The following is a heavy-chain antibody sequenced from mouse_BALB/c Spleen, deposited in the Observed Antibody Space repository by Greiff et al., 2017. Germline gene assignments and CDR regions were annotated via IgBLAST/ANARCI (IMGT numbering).Heavy chain of an antibody. D-gene: IGHD2-14*01. V-gene: IGHV8-12*01. CDR3: ARRRDYRYAMDY. CDR2: IYWDDDK. Sequence: QVTLKVSGPGILQPSQTLSLTCSFSGFSLSTSGMGVSWIRQPSGKGLEGLAHIYWDDDKRYNPSLKSRLTISKDTSRNQVFLKITSVDTADTATYYGARRRDYRYAMDYWGQGTSVTVSS. CDR1: GFSLSTSGMG. J-gene: IGHJ4*01.